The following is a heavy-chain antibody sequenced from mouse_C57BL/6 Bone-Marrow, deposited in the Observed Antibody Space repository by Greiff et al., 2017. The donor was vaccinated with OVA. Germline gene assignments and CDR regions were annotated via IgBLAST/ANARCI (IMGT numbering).Heavy chain of an antibody. V-gene: IGHV1-19*01. CDR1: GYTFTDYY. Sequence: EVKLMESGPVLVKPGASVKMSCKASGYTFTDYYMNWVKQSHGKSLEWIGVINPYNGGTSYNQKFKGKATLTVDKSSSTAYMELNSLTSEDSAVYYCARDDYDLFAYWGQGTLVTVSA. CDR2: INPYNGGT. J-gene: IGHJ3*01. D-gene: IGHD2-4*01. CDR3: ARDDYDLFAY.